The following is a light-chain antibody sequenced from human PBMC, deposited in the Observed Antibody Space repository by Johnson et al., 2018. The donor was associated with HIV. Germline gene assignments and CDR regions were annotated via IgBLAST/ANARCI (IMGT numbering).Light chain of an antibody. CDR1: SSNIGNNY. J-gene: IGLJ1*01. V-gene: IGLV1-51*01. CDR2: DNN. Sequence: QSVLTQPPSVSAAPGQKVTISCSGSSSNIGNNYVSWYQQLPGTAPKLLIYDNNKLPSGIPDRFSGSKSGTSATLGITGLQTGDEADYYCGKWESSLSAGFFVTGTKVTVL. CDR3: GKWESSLSAGF.